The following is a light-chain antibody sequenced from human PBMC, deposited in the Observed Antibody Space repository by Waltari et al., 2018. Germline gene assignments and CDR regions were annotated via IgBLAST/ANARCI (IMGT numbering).Light chain of an antibody. Sequence: QTVVTQEPSLSVSPGGTVTLTCTLSYGPLSTTSYATWSQQTPGQAPRTLVYKGNSRSSGVPERFSGSILGNKAALTITGAQADDECDYYCSLYMGSGIWVFGGGTKLTVL. CDR1: YGPLSTTSY. V-gene: IGLV8-61*01. CDR2: KGN. CDR3: SLYMGSGIWV. J-gene: IGLJ3*02.